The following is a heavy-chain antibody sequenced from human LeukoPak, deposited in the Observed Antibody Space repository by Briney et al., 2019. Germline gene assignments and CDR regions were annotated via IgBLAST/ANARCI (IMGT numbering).Heavy chain of an antibody. CDR3: ARESVPSEYYYYYMDV. D-gene: IGHD2-2*01. J-gene: IGHJ6*03. Sequence: ASVKVSCKASGYTFTSYDINWVRQATGQGLEWMGWMNPNSGNTGYAQKFQGRVTMTRNTSISTAYMGLSSLRSEGTAVYYCARESVPSEYYYYYMDVWGKGTTVTVSS. CDR1: GYTFTSYD. V-gene: IGHV1-8*01. CDR2: MNPNSGNT.